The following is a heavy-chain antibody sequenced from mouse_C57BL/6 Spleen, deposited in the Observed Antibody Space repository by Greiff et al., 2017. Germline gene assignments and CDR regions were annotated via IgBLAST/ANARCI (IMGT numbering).Heavy chain of an antibody. CDR2: ISSGSSTI. Sequence: DVQLVESGGGLVKPGGSLKLSCAASGFTFSDYGMHWVRQAPEKGLEWVAYISSGSSTIYYADTVKGRFTISRDNAKNTLFLQMTSLRSEDTAMYYCARGSIYYDYDVDFDVWGTGTTVTVSS. J-gene: IGHJ1*03. D-gene: IGHD2-4*01. CDR3: ARGSIYYDYDVDFDV. V-gene: IGHV5-17*01. CDR1: GFTFSDYG.